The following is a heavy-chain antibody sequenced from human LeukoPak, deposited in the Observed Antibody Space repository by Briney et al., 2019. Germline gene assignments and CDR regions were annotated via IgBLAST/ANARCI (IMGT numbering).Heavy chain of an antibody. CDR2: IDNDGSST. Sequence: PGGSLRLSCAASGFTFSGNWMHWVRQAPGKGLEWISRIDNDGSSTVYAGFAEGRFTISRENAENTLYLQMSSLRVEDTAVYYCVRGWFGPDYWGQGTLVTVSS. D-gene: IGHD2-15*01. V-gene: IGHV3-74*01. J-gene: IGHJ4*02. CDR1: GFTFSGNW. CDR3: VRGWFGPDY.